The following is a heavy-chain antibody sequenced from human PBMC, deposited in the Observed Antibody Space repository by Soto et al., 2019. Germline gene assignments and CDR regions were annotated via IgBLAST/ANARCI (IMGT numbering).Heavy chain of an antibody. Sequence: GGSLRLSCAASGFTFSSYAMHWVRQAPGKGLEWVAVISYDGSNKYYADSVKGRFTISRDNSKNTLYLQMNSLRAEDTAVYYCARPLGSSGYYYSFDYWGQGTLVTVSS. CDR1: GFTFSSYA. CDR2: ISYDGSNK. D-gene: IGHD3-22*01. CDR3: ARPLGSSGYYYSFDY. J-gene: IGHJ4*02. V-gene: IGHV3-30-3*01.